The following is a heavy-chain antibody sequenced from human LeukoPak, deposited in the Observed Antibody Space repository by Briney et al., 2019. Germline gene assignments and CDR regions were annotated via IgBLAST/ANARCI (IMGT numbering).Heavy chain of an antibody. CDR1: GFTFSDFY. CDR3: AKPGTYSDYNFFDP. D-gene: IGHD5-12*01. J-gene: IGHJ5*02. Sequence: GGSLRLSCAASGFTFSDFYMSWIRQAPGKGLEWVSYISSSGSTTYYADSVKGRVTISRDNSKNTLYLQMNSLRVEDTAIYYCAKPGTYSDYNFFDPWGQGTLVIVSS. V-gene: IGHV3-11*01. CDR2: ISSSGSTT.